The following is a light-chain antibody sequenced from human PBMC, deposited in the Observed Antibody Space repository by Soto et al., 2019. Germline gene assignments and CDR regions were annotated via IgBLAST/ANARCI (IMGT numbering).Light chain of an antibody. CDR3: SSFTISRNTVI. V-gene: IGLV2-14*01. CDR2: DVS. CDR1: SSDLYGYNY. J-gene: IGLJ2*01. Sequence: QSALTQPASVSGSPGQPITIPCTGTSSDLYGYNYVSWYQYHPGKAPKLMIYDVSNRPSGISNRFSGSKSGTTASLTISGLQAEDEADYYCSSFTISRNTVIFGGGTKLTVL.